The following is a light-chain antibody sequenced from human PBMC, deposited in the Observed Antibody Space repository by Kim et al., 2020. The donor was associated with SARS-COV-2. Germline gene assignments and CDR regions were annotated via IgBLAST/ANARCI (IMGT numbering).Light chain of an antibody. J-gene: IGLJ2*01. CDR2: RNN. CDR3: AAWDDSLSGVV. CDR1: SSNIGSNY. Sequence: ELTQPPSASGTPGQRVTISCSGSSSNIGSNYVYWYQQLPGTAPKLLIYRNNQRPSGVPDRFSGSKSGTSASLAISGLRSEDEADYYCAAWDDSLSGVVFGGGTQVTV. V-gene: IGLV1-47*01.